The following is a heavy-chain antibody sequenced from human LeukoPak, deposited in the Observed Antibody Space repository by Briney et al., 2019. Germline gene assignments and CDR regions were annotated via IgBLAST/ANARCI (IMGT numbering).Heavy chain of an antibody. D-gene: IGHD3-9*01. J-gene: IGHJ4*02. Sequence: GASVKVSCKASGYTFTSYGISWVRQAPGQGLEWMGWISAYNGNTNYAQKLQGRVTMTTDTSTSTAYMELRSLRSDDTAVYYCARVKVVAHYDILTGKSPHPNDYWGQGTLVTVSS. CDR1: GYTFTSYG. CDR2: ISAYNGNT. V-gene: IGHV1-18*01. CDR3: ARVKVVAHYDILTGKSPHPNDY.